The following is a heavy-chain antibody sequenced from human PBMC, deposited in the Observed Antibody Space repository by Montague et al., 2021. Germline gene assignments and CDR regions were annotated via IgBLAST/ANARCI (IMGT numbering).Heavy chain of an antibody. CDR2: VNYGGTT. V-gene: IGHV4-34*01. CDR1: GGPFSGYF. D-gene: IGHD4-23*01. J-gene: IGHJ6*03. CDR3: AKGGHLYGGKNYYFLDV. Sequence: ETLSLTCAVSGGPFSGYFWSWVRQPPGRGLGWIGEVNYGGTTSNPSLKGRITMSLDTSRNQFSLNLSSVTAADTALYYCAKGGHLYGGKNYYFLDVWGKGTTVTVS.